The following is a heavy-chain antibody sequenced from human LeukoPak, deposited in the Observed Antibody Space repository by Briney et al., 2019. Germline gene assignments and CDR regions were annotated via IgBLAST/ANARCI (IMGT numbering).Heavy chain of an antibody. CDR3: ATTPYCSGGSCYGWFDP. D-gene: IGHD2-15*01. Sequence: ASVKVSCKASGGTFSSYAISWVRQAPGQGLEWMGWISAYNGNTNYAQKLQGRVTMTTDTSTSTAYMELRSLRSDDTAVYYCATTPYCSGGSCYGWFDPWGQGTLVTVSS. CDR2: ISAYNGNT. V-gene: IGHV1-18*01. J-gene: IGHJ5*02. CDR1: GGTFSSYA.